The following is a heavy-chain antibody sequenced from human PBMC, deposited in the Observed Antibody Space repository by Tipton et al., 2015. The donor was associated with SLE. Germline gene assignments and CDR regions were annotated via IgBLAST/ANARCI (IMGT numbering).Heavy chain of an antibody. V-gene: IGHV4-34*01. CDR2: VNHRGST. J-gene: IGHJ3*02. Sequence: TLSLTCAVYGGSFNDYYWTWIRQAPGKGLEWIGEVNHRGSTIYNPSLKSRLTISVDRSKNQFSLKLTSVTAADTAVYYCATFRDMVQGVIGAFNIWGQGTMVTVSS. CDR1: GGSFNDYY. D-gene: IGHD3-10*01. CDR3: ATFRDMVQGVIGAFNI.